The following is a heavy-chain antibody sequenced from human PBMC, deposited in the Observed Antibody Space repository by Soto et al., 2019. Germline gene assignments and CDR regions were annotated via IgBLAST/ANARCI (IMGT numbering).Heavy chain of an antibody. CDR2: MNPNSGNT. D-gene: IGHD3-10*01. J-gene: IGHJ5*02. Sequence: ASVKVSCKASGYTFTSYDINWVRQATGQGLEWMGWMNPNSGNTGYAQKFQGRVTMTRNTSISTAYMELSSLRSEDTAVYYCAKTPRGIRGKTNNWFDPWGQGTLVTVSS. CDR1: GYTFTSYD. CDR3: AKTPRGIRGKTNNWFDP. V-gene: IGHV1-8*01.